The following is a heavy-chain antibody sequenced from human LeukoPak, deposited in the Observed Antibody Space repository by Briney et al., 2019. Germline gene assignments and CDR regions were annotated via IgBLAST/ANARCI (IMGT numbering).Heavy chain of an antibody. CDR1: GYTFTGYY. CDR3: ARVTVAGYFDY. J-gene: IGHJ4*02. Sequence: ASVKASCKASGYTFTGYYMHWVRQAPGQGLEWMGWINPNSGGTNYAQKFQGRVTMTRDASISTAYMELSRLRSDDTAVYYCARVTVAGYFDYWGQGTLVTVSS. CDR2: INPNSGGT. V-gene: IGHV1-2*02. D-gene: IGHD6-19*01.